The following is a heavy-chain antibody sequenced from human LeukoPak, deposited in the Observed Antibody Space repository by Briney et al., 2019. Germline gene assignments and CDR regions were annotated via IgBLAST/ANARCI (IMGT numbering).Heavy chain of an antibody. CDR1: GYSISSGYY. D-gene: IGHD6-6*01. CDR3: ARQYSSSSLIDY. J-gene: IGHJ4*02. Sequence: SETLSLTCTVSGYSISSGYYWGWIRQPPGKGLEWIGSIYHSGSTYYNPSLKSRVTISVDTSKNQFSLKLSSVTAADTAVYYCARQYSSSSLIDYWGQGTLVTVSS. V-gene: IGHV4-38-2*02. CDR2: IYHSGST.